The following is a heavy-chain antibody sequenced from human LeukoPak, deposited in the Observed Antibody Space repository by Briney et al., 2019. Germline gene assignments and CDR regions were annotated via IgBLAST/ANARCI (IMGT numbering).Heavy chain of an antibody. J-gene: IGHJ3*02. CDR1: GYTFTSNY. CDR3: ARRSPTADAFDI. Sequence: ASVKVSCKAFGYTFTSNYMHWVRQAPGQGLEWMGWINTKTGTPTYAQGFTGRFVFSLDISVSTAYLQISSLKAEDSAIYYCARRSPTADAFDIWGQGTMVTVSS. CDR2: INTKTGTP. V-gene: IGHV7-4-1*02. D-gene: IGHD4-11*01.